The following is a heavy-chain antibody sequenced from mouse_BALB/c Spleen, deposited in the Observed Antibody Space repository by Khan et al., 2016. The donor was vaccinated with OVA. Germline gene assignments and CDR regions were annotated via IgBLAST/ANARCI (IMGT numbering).Heavy chain of an antibody. CDR1: GYSFTSYY. J-gene: IGHJ3*01. Sequence: VQLQQSGPELMKPGASVKISCKASGYSFTSYYIHWVKQSHGKTLEWIGYIDPFNGGSTYNQKFKVKATFTVDKSSSTAYKQLSSLRSEESAVYCGARHCSNSGFAYWGQGTLVTVSA. V-gene: IGHV1-31*01. CDR3: ARHCSNSGFAY. D-gene: IGHD2-5*01. CDR2: IDPFNGGS.